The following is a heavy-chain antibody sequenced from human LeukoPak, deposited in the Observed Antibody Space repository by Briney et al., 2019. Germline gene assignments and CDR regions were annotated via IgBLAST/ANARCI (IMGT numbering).Heavy chain of an antibody. CDR2: INPNSGGT. Sequence: GASVKVSCKASGYTFTGYYMHWVRQAPEQGLEWMGWINPNSGGTNYAQKFQGRVTMTRDTSISTAYMELSRLRSDDTAVYYCARGGYYDSSRYYVGYWGQGTLVTVSS. V-gene: IGHV1-2*02. CDR1: GYTFTGYY. CDR3: ARGGYYDSSRYYVGY. J-gene: IGHJ4*02. D-gene: IGHD3-22*01.